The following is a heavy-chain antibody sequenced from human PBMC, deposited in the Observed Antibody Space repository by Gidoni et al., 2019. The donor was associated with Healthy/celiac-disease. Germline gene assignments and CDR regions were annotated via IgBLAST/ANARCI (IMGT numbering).Heavy chain of an antibody. CDR1: AFTFSSYR. CDR2: ISSSSSYI. Sequence: EVQLVESGGGLVTPGGSVSLSCAASAFTFSSYRMTWVRQAPGKGREWVSSISSSSSYIYYADSVKGRFTISRDNAKNSLYLQMNSLRAEDTAVYYCARCPRNQLLSAFDIWGQGTMVTVSS. V-gene: IGHV3-21*01. CDR3: ARCPRNQLLSAFDI. J-gene: IGHJ3*02. D-gene: IGHD2-2*01.